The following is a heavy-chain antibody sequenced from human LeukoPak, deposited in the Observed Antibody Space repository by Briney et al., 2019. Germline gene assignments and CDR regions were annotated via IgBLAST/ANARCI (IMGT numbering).Heavy chain of an antibody. J-gene: IGHJ4*02. Sequence: PGGSLRLSCAASGFTFSTYALHWVRQAPGKGLEWVAVISYDGSVKYYADSVKGRFTISRDNSKNTLYLQMNSLRAEDTAVYYCAALDHGHDYWGQGTLVTVSS. CDR2: ISYDGSVK. V-gene: IGHV3-30*04. CDR1: GFTFSTYA. CDR3: AALDHGHDY.